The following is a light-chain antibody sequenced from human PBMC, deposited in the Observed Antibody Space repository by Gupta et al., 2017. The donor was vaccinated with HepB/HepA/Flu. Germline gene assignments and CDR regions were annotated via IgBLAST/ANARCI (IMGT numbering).Light chain of an antibody. V-gene: IGKV3-11*01. Sequence: DIVFTQSPATLSLSSGERATLSCRASQRVSNDLAWYQQKPGQAPRLLIYDASNRATGIPARFSGSGSGTDFTLTISSLEPEDFAVYYCQQRSNWPSTFGQGTRLEIK. CDR3: QQRSNWPST. J-gene: IGKJ5*01. CDR2: DAS. CDR1: QRVSND.